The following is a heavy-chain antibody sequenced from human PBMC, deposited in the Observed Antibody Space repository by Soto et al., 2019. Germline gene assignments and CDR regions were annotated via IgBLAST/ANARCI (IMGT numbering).Heavy chain of an antibody. V-gene: IGHV4-39*01. CDR2: VYCSGGT. D-gene: IGHD2-15*01. Sequence: PSETLSLTCTVSGGSISSTGYYWGWIRQSPGKGLEWIGSVYCSGGTYYNPSLKSRATLSVDTSKKQFSLKLSSVTAADAAVYYCANRNCSGGTFSYYFDYWGQGTQVTVSS. J-gene: IGHJ4*02. CDR1: GGSISSTGYY. CDR3: ANRNCSGGTFSYYFDY.